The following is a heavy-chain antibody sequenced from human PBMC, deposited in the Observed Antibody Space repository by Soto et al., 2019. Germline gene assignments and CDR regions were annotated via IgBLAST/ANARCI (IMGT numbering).Heavy chain of an antibody. CDR2: IWYDGSNK. J-gene: IGHJ3*02. CDR1: GFTFSSYG. Sequence: GGSLRLSCAASGFTFSSYGMHWVRQAPGKGLEWVAVIWYDGSNKYYADSVKGRFTISRDNSKNTLYLQMNSLRAEDTAVYYCARTLLYFDRDAFDIRGQGTMVTVSS. D-gene: IGHD3-9*01. V-gene: IGHV3-33*01. CDR3: ARTLLYFDRDAFDI.